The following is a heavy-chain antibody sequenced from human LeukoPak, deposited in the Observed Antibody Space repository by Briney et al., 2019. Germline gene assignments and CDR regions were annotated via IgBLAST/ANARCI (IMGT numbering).Heavy chain of an antibody. CDR1: GYSFTSYW. J-gene: IGHJ6*02. CDR3: ARRFEDGMDV. CDR2: IYPGDSDT. V-gene: IGHV5-51*01. Sequence: GESLRISCKGSGYSFTSYWISWVRQMPGKGLEWMGIIYPGDSDTRYSPSFQGQVTISADRSIGTAYLQWSSLKASDTAMYYCARRFEDGMDVWGQGTTVTVSS. D-gene: IGHD3-16*01.